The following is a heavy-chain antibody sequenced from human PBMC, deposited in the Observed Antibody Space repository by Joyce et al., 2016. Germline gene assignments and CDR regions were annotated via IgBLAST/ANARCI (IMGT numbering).Heavy chain of an antibody. CDR2: INSGTTYK. V-gene: IGHV3-21*01. CDR1: GFTFSNYN. J-gene: IGHJ4*02. Sequence: EVHLVESGGGLVKPGGSLRLSCAASGFTFSNYNINWVRQASGKGLEWVSSINSGTTYKYYADSVQGRFTISRDNAKNPLYLQMNSLRAEDTAVYYCARDLGYFDYWGQGTLVTVSS. CDR3: ARDLGYFDY.